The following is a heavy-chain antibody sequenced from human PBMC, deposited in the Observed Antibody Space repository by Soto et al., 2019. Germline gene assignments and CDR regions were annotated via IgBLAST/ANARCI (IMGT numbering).Heavy chain of an antibody. CDR2: FDPEDGET. CDR3: ATDAPRLRYFDWSGFDI. J-gene: IGHJ3*02. Sequence: VKVSCTVSGYTLTELSMHWVRQAPGKGLEWMGGFDPEDGETIYAQKFQGRVTMTEDTSTDTAYMELSSLRSEDTAVYYCATDAPRLRYFDWSGFDIWGQGTMVTVSS. V-gene: IGHV1-24*01. D-gene: IGHD3-9*01. CDR1: GYTLTELS.